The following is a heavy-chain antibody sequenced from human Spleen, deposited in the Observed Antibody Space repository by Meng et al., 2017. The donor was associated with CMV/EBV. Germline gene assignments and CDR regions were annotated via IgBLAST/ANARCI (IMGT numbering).Heavy chain of an antibody. Sequence: SETLSLTCAVYGGSFSAYYWSWIRQPPGKGLEWIGEINHVGSTNYDPTLKSRVTISVDTSKNQFSLKLSSVTAADTAVYYCARDSNQGFFDYWGQGTLVTVSS. V-gene: IGHV4-34*01. CDR1: GGSFSAYY. CDR3: ARDSNQGFFDY. J-gene: IGHJ4*02. CDR2: INHVGST. D-gene: IGHD2-8*01.